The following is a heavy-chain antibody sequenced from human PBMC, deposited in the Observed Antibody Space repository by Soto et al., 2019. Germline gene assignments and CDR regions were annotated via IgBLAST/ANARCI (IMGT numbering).Heavy chain of an antibody. J-gene: IGHJ4*02. CDR3: ARDCPLSRSRRWLPSLDY. CDR2: ISAYNGNT. CDR1: GYTFTSYG. V-gene: IGHV1-18*01. D-gene: IGHD5-12*01. Sequence: ASVKVSCKASGYTFTSYGISWVRQAPGQGLEWMGWISAYNGNTNYAQKLQGRVTMTTDTSTSTAYMELRSLRSDDTAVYYCARDCPLSRSRRWLPSLDYRGQGTLVTVSS.